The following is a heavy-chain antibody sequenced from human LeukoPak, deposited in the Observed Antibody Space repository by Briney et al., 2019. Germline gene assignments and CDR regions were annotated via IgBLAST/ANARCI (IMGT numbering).Heavy chain of an antibody. CDR3: ARDCSGGSCYSPYFDY. D-gene: IGHD2-15*01. Sequence: GGSLRLSCAASGFTFSSYAMHWVRQAPGKGLEWVAVISYDGSNKYYADSVKGRFTISRDNSKNTLYLQMNSLRAEGTAVYYCARDCSGGSCYSPYFDYWGQGTLVTVSS. CDR1: GFTFSSYA. V-gene: IGHV3-30-3*01. CDR2: ISYDGSNK. J-gene: IGHJ4*02.